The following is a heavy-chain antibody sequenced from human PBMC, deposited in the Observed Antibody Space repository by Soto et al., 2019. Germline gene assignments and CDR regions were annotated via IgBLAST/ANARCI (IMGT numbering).Heavy chain of an antibody. J-gene: IGHJ4*02. CDR2: INAGNGNT. Sequence: QVQLVQSGAEVKKPGASVKVSCKASGYTFTSYAMHWVRQTPGQRLEWMGWINAGNGNTKYSQKFQGRVTITRDTSASTAYMELSSLRSEDTAVYYCARDSVDTAMAGWGQGTLVTVSS. V-gene: IGHV1-3*01. CDR1: GYTFTSYA. D-gene: IGHD5-18*01. CDR3: ARDSVDTAMAG.